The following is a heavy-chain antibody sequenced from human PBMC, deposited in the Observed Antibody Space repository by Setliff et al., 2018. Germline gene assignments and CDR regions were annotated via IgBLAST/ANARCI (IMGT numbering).Heavy chain of an antibody. CDR3: ARDGGEY. Sequence: GGSLRLSCAASGFIFSNYGMHWVRQAPGKGLEWVAVIWYDGINKYYADSVKGRFTISRDTSKNTLYLQMNNLRAEDTAVYYCARDGGEYWGQGTLVTVSS. CDR1: GFIFSNYG. CDR2: IWYDGINK. D-gene: IGHD3-16*01. J-gene: IGHJ4*02. V-gene: IGHV3-33*01.